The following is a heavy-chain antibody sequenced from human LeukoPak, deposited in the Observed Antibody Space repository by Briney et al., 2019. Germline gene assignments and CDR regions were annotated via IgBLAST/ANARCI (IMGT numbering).Heavy chain of an antibody. J-gene: IGHJ4*02. Sequence: GGSLRLSCAAPGFTFSSYSMNWVRQAPGKGMEWVSSISSSSSYIYYADSVKGRFTISRDNSKNTLYLQMNSLRAEDTAVYYCAKEVIVGVYFDYWGQGTLVTVSS. D-gene: IGHD1-26*01. CDR1: GFTFSSYS. V-gene: IGHV3-21*04. CDR2: ISSSSSYI. CDR3: AKEVIVGVYFDY.